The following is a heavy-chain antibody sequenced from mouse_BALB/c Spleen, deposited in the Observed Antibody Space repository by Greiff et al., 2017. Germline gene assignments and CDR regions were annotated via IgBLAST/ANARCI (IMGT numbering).Heavy chain of an antibody. J-gene: IGHJ3*01. Sequence: VQLQQTGPELVKPGASVKISCKASGYSFTDYIMLWVKQSHGKSLEWIGNINPYYGSTSYNLKFKGKATLTVDKSSSTAYMQLNSLTSEDSAVYYCARGGEYYYGSSPAYWGQGTLVTVSA. CDR3: ARGGEYYYGSSPAY. CDR1: GYSFTDYI. D-gene: IGHD1-1*01. V-gene: IGHV1-39*01. CDR2: INPYYGST.